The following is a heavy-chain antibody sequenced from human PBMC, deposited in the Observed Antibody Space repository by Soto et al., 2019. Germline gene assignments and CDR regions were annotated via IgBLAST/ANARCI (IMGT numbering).Heavy chain of an antibody. CDR3: ARLEMATTNQFDY. D-gene: IGHD1-1*01. CDR2: INHSGST. CDR1: GGSFSGYY. J-gene: IGHJ4*02. V-gene: IGHV4-34*01. Sequence: PSGTLSITCAVCGGSFSGYYWCWIRQPPGKGLEWIGEINHSGSTNYNPSLKSRVTISVDTSKNQFSLKLSSVTAADTAVYYCARLEMATTNQFDYWGQGTLFIVSS.